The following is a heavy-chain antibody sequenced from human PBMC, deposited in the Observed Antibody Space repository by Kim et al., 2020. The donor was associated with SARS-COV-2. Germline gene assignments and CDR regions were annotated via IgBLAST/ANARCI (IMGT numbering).Heavy chain of an antibody. CDR1: GFTFDDYA. J-gene: IGHJ4*02. CDR2: ISWNSGSI. Sequence: GGSLRLSCAASGFTFDDYAMHWVRQAPGKGLEWVSGISWNSGSIGYADSVKGRFTISRDNAKNSLYLQMNSLRAEDTALYYCAKSVAAIQYFDYWGQGTLVTVSS. D-gene: IGHD2-15*01. V-gene: IGHV3-9*01. CDR3: AKSVAAIQYFDY.